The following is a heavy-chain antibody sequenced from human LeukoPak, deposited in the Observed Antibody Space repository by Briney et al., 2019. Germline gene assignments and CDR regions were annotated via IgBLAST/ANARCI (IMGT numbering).Heavy chain of an antibody. D-gene: IGHD6-13*01. V-gene: IGHV3-48*01. CDR1: GFTFSSYS. J-gene: IGHJ4*02. CDR2: IISSSSTI. Sequence: GGSLRLSCAASGFTFSSYSMNWVRQAPGKGLEWVSYIISSSSTIYYADSVKGRFTISRDNAKNSPYLQMNSLRAEDTAVCYCARDRYTRRYFDYWGQGTLVTVSS. CDR3: ARDRYTRRYFDY.